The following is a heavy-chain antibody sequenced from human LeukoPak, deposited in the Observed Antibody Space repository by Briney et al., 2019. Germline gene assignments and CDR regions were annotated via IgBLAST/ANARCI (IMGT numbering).Heavy chain of an antibody. CDR1: GFTFSSYW. D-gene: IGHD1-26*01. Sequence: PGGSLRLSCAVSGFTFSSYWMSWVRQAPGKGLEWVSIIYSGGSTFYADSVKGRFTISRDNSKNTLYLQMNSLRAEDTAVYYCARGGSYLSAFDIWGQGTMVTVSS. CDR2: IYSGGST. V-gene: IGHV3-53*01. CDR3: ARGGSYLSAFDI. J-gene: IGHJ3*02.